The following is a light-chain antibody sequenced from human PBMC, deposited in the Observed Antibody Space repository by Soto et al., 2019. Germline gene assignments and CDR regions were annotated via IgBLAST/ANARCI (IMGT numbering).Light chain of an antibody. J-gene: IGLJ3*02. CDR2: SNN. V-gene: IGLV1-44*01. CDR1: SSNIGSNT. CDR3: AAWDDSLNGWV. Sequence: QSVLTQPPSASRTPGQRVTISCSGSSSNIGSNTVNWYQQLPGTAPKLLIYSNNQRPSGVPDRFSGSKSGTSASLAISGLRSEDDADYYCAAWDDSLNGWVFGGGTKLTVL.